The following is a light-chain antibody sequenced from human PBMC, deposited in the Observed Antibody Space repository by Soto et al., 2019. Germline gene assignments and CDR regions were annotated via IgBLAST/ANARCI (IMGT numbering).Light chain of an antibody. CDR1: SSDVGSYNL. J-gene: IGLJ1*01. CDR3: CSYAGSSTPYV. CDR2: EGN. V-gene: IGLV2-23*01. Sequence: QSALTQPASVSGSPGQSITISCTGTSSDVGSYNLVSWYQQHPGKAPKLMIYEGNKRPSGVSNRFSGSKSGNTASLTISGLQAEDEADYYCCSYAGSSTPYVFGTGTKLIVL.